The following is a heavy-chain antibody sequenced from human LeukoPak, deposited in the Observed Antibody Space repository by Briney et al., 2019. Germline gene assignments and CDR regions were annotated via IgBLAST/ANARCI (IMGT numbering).Heavy chain of an antibody. Sequence: ASVKAPCKASGYTFTGYYMHWVRQAPGQGLEWMGWINPNSGGTNYAQKFQGRVTMTRDTSISTAYMELSRLRSDDTAVYYCARDFGYSGYDPLDYWGQGTLVVVSS. V-gene: IGHV1-2*02. CDR1: GYTFTGYY. D-gene: IGHD5-12*01. CDR3: ARDFGYSGYDPLDY. CDR2: INPNSGGT. J-gene: IGHJ4*02.